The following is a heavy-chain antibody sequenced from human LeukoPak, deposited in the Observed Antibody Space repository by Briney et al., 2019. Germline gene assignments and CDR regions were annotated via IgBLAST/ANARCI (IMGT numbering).Heavy chain of an antibody. D-gene: IGHD4-17*01. CDR1: GGSFSGYY. V-gene: IGHV4-34*12. J-gene: IGHJ6*03. CDR3: ASTAVTKGDHFYYMDV. Sequence: SETLSLTCAIYGGSFSGYYWSWIRQPPGKGLEWIGDIFHSGNTNYNPSLKSRVTISIDTSKTQFSLKLSSVTAADTAVYYCASTAVTKGDHFYYMDVWGKGTTVTVSS. CDR2: IFHSGNT.